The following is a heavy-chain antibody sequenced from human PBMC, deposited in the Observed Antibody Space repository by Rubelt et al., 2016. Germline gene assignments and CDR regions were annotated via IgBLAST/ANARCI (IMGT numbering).Heavy chain of an antibody. D-gene: IGHD3-22*01. CDR2: IDWDDDK. CDR1: GFSLSTSGMC. CDR3: ARILLPDYYDSSGGMDV. Sequence: QVTLRESGPALVKPTQTLTLTCTFSGFSLSTSGMCVSWIRQPPGKALEWLARIDWDDDKYYSTSLKTRLTISKDTPKNHVVLTMTNMDTVDTATYYCARILLPDYYDSSGGMDVWGQGTTVTVSS. J-gene: IGHJ6*02. V-gene: IGHV2-70*15.